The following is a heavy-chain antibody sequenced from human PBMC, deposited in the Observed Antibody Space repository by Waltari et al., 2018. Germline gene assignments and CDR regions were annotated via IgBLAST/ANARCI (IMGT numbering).Heavy chain of an antibody. Sequence: EVQLVESGGGLVRPGGSLRLSCAASVFPFSYYTMIGSRQAPGKGPDWISFITSDGTHTTYADSVRGRFTISRDNAKNSLFLQITSLRADDTAVYYCARDRRPTLILGSGAFDIWGQGIKVNVSS. J-gene: IGHJ3*02. V-gene: IGHV3-21*01. CDR2: ITSDGTHT. D-gene: IGHD3-22*01. CDR3: ARDRRPTLILGSGAFDI. CDR1: VFPFSYYT.